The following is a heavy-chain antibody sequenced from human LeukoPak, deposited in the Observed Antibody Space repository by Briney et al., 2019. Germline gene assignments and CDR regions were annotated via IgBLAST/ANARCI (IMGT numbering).Heavy chain of an antibody. D-gene: IGHD7-27*01. CDR1: GFTFDDYA. CDR3: AKVITGDLDAFDI. J-gene: IGHJ3*02. Sequence: PGGSLRLSCAASGFTFDDYAMHWVRQAPGKGLEWVSGISWNSGSIGYADSVKGRFTISRDNAKNSLYLQMNSLRAEDTALHYCAKVITGDLDAFDIWGQGTMVTVSS. CDR2: ISWNSGSI. V-gene: IGHV3-9*01.